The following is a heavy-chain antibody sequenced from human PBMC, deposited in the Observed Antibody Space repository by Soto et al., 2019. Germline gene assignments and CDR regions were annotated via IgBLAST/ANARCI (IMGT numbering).Heavy chain of an antibody. D-gene: IGHD2-15*01. CDR1: GYSVTSSDYY. J-gene: IGHJ6*02. CDR2: MFYSGLT. CDR3: APLSVPLSGPYGIHV. Sequence: SETLSLTCSVSGYSVTSSDYYWAWIRQPPGKGLEWIGSMFYSGLTYYNPSLKSRVTLSVDTSKNQFSVRLNSVTAADTAVYYCAPLSVPLSGPYGIHVWGQGTTVTVSS. V-gene: IGHV4-39*01.